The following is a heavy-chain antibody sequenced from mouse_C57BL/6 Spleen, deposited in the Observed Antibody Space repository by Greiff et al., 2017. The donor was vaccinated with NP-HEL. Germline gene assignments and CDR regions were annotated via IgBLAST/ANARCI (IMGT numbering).Heavy chain of an antibody. Sequence: VQLQQSGPGLVAPSPSLSITCTVSGFSLTSYAISWVRQPPGQGLEWLGVIWTGGGTNYNSALKSRLSISKDNSKSQVFLKMNSLQTDDTARYYCATLDSSGYALAYWGQGTLVTVSA. D-gene: IGHD3-2*02. J-gene: IGHJ3*01. CDR2: IWTGGGT. CDR1: GFSLTSYA. V-gene: IGHV2-9-1*01. CDR3: ATLDSSGYALAY.